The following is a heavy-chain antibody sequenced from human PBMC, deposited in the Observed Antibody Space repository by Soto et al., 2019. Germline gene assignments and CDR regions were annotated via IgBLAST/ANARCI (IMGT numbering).Heavy chain of an antibody. Sequence: LRLSCAASGFTFSSYDMHWVRQATGKGLEWVSAIGTAGDTYYPGSVKGRFTISRENAKNSLYLQMNSLRAGDTAVYYCARDGSLGSMDVWGQGTTVTVSS. J-gene: IGHJ6*02. V-gene: IGHV3-13*01. D-gene: IGHD1-26*01. CDR3: ARDGSLGSMDV. CDR2: IGTAGDT. CDR1: GFTFSSYD.